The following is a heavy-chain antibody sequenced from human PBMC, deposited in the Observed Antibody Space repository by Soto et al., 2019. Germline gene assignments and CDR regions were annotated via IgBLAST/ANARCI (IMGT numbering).Heavy chain of an antibody. D-gene: IGHD3-16*01. V-gene: IGHV4-39*01. CDR3: ASPTLGAFDI. Sequence: SETLSLTCTVSGGSISSSNYYWGWIRQPPGKGLEWIGSIYYSGSTSYNSSLKSRVTISVDTSKNQFSLRLRSVTAADTAAYYCASPTLGAFDIWGQGTMVTVSS. CDR2: IYYSGST. J-gene: IGHJ3*02. CDR1: GGSISSSNYY.